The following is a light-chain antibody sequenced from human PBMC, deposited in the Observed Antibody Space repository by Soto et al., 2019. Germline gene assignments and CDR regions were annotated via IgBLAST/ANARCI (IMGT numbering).Light chain of an antibody. CDR1: QSVSTD. V-gene: IGKV3-15*01. CDR3: QQYNNWPRAT. CDR2: GAS. J-gene: IGKJ4*01. Sequence: EVLVTQSPATLSLSPGEGVTLSCRASQSVSTDLAWYQQKPGQAPRLLIYGASTRATGFPARFSGSGSGTEFNLTISSLQSEDFGVYYCQQYNNWPRATFGGGTKVDI.